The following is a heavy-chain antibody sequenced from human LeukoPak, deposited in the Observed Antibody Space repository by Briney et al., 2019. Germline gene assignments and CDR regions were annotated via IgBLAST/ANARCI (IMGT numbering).Heavy chain of an antibody. CDR3: EKDVSPGIVATIMDYSTQPDY. V-gene: IGHV3-64D*09. D-gene: IGHD5-12*01. CDR1: GFTFSSYA. CDR2: ISSNRSYI. J-gene: IGHJ4*02. Sequence: GGSLRLSCSASGFTFSSYAMNWVRQAPGKGLEYVSAISSNRSYIYYADSVKGRFTISRDNSKNTLYLQMISLRAEDTAVYYCEKDVSPGIVATIMDYSTQPDYWRQGTLVTVSS.